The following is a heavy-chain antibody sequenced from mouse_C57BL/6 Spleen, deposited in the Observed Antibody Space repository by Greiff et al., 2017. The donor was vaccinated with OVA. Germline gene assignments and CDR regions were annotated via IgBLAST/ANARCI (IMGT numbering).Heavy chain of an antibody. V-gene: IGHV2-6-1*01. CDR2: IWSDGST. J-gene: IGHJ4*01. CDR3: ARQDSYYGSSPYAMDY. CDR1: GFSLTSYG. D-gene: IGHD1-1*01. Sequence: QVQLQQSGPGLVAPSQSLSITCTVSGFSLTSYGVHWVRQPPGKGLEWLVVIWSDGSTTYNSALKSRLSISKDNSKSQVFLKMNSLQTDDTAMYYCARQDSYYGSSPYAMDYWGQGTSVTVSS.